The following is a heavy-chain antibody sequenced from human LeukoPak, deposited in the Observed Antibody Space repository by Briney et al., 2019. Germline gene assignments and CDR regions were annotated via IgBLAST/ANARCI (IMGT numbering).Heavy chain of an antibody. CDR2: INHSGST. Sequence: SETLSLTCAVYGGSFSGYYWSWIRQPPGKGLEWIGEINHSGSTNYNPPLKSRVTISVDTSKNQFSLKLSSVTAADTAVYYCASADVVAATFFGYWGQGTLVTVSS. CDR1: GGSFSGYY. CDR3: ASADVVAATFFGY. V-gene: IGHV4-34*01. J-gene: IGHJ4*02. D-gene: IGHD2-15*01.